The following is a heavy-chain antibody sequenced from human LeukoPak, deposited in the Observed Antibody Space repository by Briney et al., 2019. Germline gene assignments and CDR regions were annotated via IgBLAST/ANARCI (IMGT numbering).Heavy chain of an antibody. V-gene: IGHV1-2*02. D-gene: IGHD5-24*01. J-gene: IGHJ4*02. CDR3: ARGEMATIID. CDR2: INPNSGGT. CDR1: GYTFTGYY. Sequence: ASVEVSCKASGYTFTGYYMHWVRQAPGQGLEWMGWINPNSGGTNYVQKFQGRVTMTRDTSISTAYMELSRLRSDDTAVYYCARGEMATIIDWGQGTLVTVSS.